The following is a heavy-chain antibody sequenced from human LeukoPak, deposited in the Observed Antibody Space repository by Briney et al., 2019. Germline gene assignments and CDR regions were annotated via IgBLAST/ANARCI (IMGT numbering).Heavy chain of an antibody. Sequence: GGSLRLSCAASGFTLSNHWMTWVHQVPGRGPEWVANVNRDGSETYYLDSVKGRFTISKDNAKNSLYLQMNSLRAEDTAVYYCARGTSGWPGVDYWGQGALVTVSA. V-gene: IGHV3-7*03. CDR2: VNRDGSET. J-gene: IGHJ4*02. CDR3: ARGTSGWPGVDY. D-gene: IGHD6-19*01. CDR1: GFTLSNHW.